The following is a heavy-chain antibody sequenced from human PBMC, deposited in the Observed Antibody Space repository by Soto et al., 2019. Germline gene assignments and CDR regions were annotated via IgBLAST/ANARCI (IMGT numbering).Heavy chain of an antibody. CDR3: AREGTPGTTDY. V-gene: IGHV3-64*02. Sequence: EVQLVESGEALVQPGESLRLSCAASGFTFINYPMHWVRQAPGRGLESVSAISGDGSSTYYGDPVRGRFTISRDNSRNTLYLHIGSLRPDDTRIYYCAREGTPGTTDYWGQGTLVTVSS. D-gene: IGHD1-1*01. CDR1: GFTFINYP. CDR2: ISGDGSST. J-gene: IGHJ4*02.